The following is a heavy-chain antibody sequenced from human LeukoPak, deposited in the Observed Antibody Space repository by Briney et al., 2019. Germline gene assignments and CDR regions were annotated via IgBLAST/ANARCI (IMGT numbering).Heavy chain of an antibody. CDR1: GVSISSYH. CDR3: ARARNYYDSSDYYYEGDAFDI. J-gene: IGHJ3*02. V-gene: IGHV4-59*01. CDR2: IYYSGST. D-gene: IGHD3-22*01. Sequence: SETLSLTCTVSGVSISSYHWSWIRQPPRKGLECIGYIYYSGSTNYNPSLKSRVTISVDTSKNQFSLKLSSVTAADTAVYYCARARNYYDSSDYYYEGDAFDIWGQGTMVTVSS.